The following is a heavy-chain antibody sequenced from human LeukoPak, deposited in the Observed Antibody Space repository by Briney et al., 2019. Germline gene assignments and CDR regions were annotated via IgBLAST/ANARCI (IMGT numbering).Heavy chain of an antibody. CDR1: GGSISSGGYY. CDR2: IYYSGST. J-gene: IGHJ4*02. D-gene: IGHD4-23*01. Sequence: PSETLSLTCTVSGGSISSGGYYWSWIRQHPGKGLEWIGYIYYSGSTHYNPSLKSRVTISVDTSKNQFSLKLSSVTAADTAVYYCASTDYGGYFDYWGQGTLVTVSS. V-gene: IGHV4-31*03. CDR3: ASTDYGGYFDY.